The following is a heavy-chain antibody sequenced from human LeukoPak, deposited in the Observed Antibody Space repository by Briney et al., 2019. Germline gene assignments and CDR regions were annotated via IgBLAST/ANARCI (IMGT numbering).Heavy chain of an antibody. Sequence: PSETLSLTCAVYGGSFSGYYWSWIRQPPGKGLEWIGEINYSRSTNYNPSLKSRVTISVDTSKNQFSLKLSSVTAADTAVYYCARRSIVVVVAPFDYWGQGTLVTVSS. CDR3: ARRSIVVVVAPFDY. CDR1: GGSFSGYY. CDR2: INYSRST. V-gene: IGHV4-34*01. D-gene: IGHD2-15*01. J-gene: IGHJ4*02.